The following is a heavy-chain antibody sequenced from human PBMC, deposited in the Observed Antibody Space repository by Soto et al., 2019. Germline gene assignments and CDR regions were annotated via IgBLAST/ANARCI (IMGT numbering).Heavy chain of an antibody. J-gene: IGHJ4*02. V-gene: IGHV4-30-2*01. CDR3: AKEGKSKTWEYYFDS. CDR2: IYHSGST. Sequence: TLSHTCAVSDGSISSGGYSWSWIRQPPGKGLEWIGYIYHSGSTYYNPSLKSRVTISVDRSKNQFSLKLSSVTAADTAVYFCAKEGKSKTWEYYFDSWGQGTVVTVSS. D-gene: IGHD3-10*01. CDR1: DGSISSGGYS.